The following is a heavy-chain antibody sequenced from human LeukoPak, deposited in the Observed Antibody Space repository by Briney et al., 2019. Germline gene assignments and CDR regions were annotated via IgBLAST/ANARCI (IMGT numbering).Heavy chain of an antibody. D-gene: IGHD6-6*01. CDR1: GFTFSSYS. CDR2: IGSGSPTI. Sequence: GGSLRLSCAASGFTFSSYSMNGVRQAPGKGLGWVSSIGSGSPTIYYADSVKGRFTISRDNAKNSLYLQMNSLRAEDTAVFYCAREASEAFDIQGQGTIVTASS. V-gene: IGHV3-21*01. CDR3: AREASEAFDI. J-gene: IGHJ3*02.